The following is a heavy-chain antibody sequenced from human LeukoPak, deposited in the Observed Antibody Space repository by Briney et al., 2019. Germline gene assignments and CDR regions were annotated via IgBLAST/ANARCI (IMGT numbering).Heavy chain of an antibody. CDR3: ARVLQDDYVWGTYRPFDY. CDR2: INPNSGGT. J-gene: IGHJ4*02. CDR1: GYTFTGYY. D-gene: IGHD3-16*02. V-gene: IGHV1-2*02. Sequence: ASVKVSCKASGYTFTGYYMHWVRQAPGQGLEWMGWINPNSGGTNYAQKFQGRVTMTRDTSISTAYMELSRLRSDDTAVYYCARVLQDDYVWGTYRPFDYWGQGTLVTVPS.